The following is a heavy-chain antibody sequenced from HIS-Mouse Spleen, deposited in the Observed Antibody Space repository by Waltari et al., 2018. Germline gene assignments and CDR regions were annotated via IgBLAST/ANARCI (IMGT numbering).Heavy chain of an antibody. V-gene: IGHV3-9*01. Sequence: EVQLVESGGGLVQPGRSPRLSCAASGFPFDDYAMHWVRQAPGKGLEWVSGISWNSGSIGYADSVKGRFTISRDNAKNSLYLQMNSLRAEDTALYYCAKDGYDYVWGSYRYTSWFDPWGQGTLVTVSS. CDR1: GFPFDDYA. D-gene: IGHD3-16*02. J-gene: IGHJ5*02. CDR3: AKDGYDYVWGSYRYTSWFDP. CDR2: ISWNSGSI.